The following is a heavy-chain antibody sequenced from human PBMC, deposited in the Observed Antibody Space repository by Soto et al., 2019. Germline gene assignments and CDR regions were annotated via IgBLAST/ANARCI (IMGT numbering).Heavy chain of an antibody. Sequence: QVQLVESGGGVVQPGRSLRLSCAASGFTFSSYAMHWVRQAPGKGLEWVAVISYDGSNKYYADSVKGRFTISRDNSKNPLELHMNSLRAEDTAVYYCARDLGGINGDSWFDPWGQGPLVTVSS. CDR1: GFTFSSYA. CDR2: ISYDGSNK. J-gene: IGHJ5*02. V-gene: IGHV3-30-3*01. CDR3: ARDLGGINGDSWFDP. D-gene: IGHD1-26*01.